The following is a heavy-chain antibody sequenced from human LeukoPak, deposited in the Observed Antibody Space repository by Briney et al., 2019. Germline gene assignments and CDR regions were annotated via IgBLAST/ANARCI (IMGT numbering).Heavy chain of an antibody. J-gene: IGHJ4*02. D-gene: IGHD6-19*01. CDR1: GGSISSYY. V-gene: IGHV4-59*08. CDR2: IYYTGAT. CDR3: AKYGGSGWVIDN. Sequence: PSETLSLTCTVSGGSISSYYWTWIRQPPGKGLEWIGYIYYTGATSYNPPLKSRVTISVDTSKNQFSLKVTSVTTADTAVYYCAKYGGSGWVIDNWGQGTLVTVSS.